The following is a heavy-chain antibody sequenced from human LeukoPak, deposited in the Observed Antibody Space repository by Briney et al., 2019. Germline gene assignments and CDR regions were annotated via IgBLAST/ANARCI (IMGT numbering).Heavy chain of an antibody. Sequence: PSETLSLTCAVSGGSFSGYHCSCIRQTPGKGLEWIGEVSQSGGASYNPSLKSRVTISVETSKNHFSLKLSSVTAADTAMYYCAGSYGGNAVGPFDIWGQGTMVTVSS. CDR2: VSQSGGA. J-gene: IGHJ3*02. CDR1: GGSFSGYH. V-gene: IGHV4-34*01. CDR3: AGSYGGNAVGPFDI. D-gene: IGHD4-23*01.